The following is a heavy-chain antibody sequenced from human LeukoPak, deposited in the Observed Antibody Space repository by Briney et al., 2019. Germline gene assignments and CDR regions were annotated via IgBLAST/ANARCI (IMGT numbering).Heavy chain of an antibody. J-gene: IGHJ3*02. CDR3: ARGRSITLLRGVAMSDGFDI. D-gene: IGHD3-10*01. CDR1: GFTFSNYG. Sequence: GGSLRLSCAASGFTFSNYGMNWVRQAPGKGLEWVSFTDTSGRYVYYGASVKGRFTISRDNAKNLLFLQMNGLRAEDTALYYCARGRSITLLRGVAMSDGFDIWGQGAMVAVSS. CDR2: TDTSGRYV. V-gene: IGHV3-21*06.